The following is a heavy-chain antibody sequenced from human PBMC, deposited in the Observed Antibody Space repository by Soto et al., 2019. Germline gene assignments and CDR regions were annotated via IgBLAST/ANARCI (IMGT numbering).Heavy chain of an antibody. J-gene: IGHJ6*01. Sequence: SVKVSCKASGFSFTSSAVQWVRHARGQRLEWIGWIVVGSGNTNYAQKFQERVTMTRDMSTSTAYLELSSLRPEHTAVYYCAADEGYSSSPSYYCYDMDVWGQGTTVTVSS. V-gene: IGHV1-58*01. CDR1: GFSFTSSA. CDR2: IVVGSGNT. CDR3: AADEGYSSSPSYYCYDMDV. D-gene: IGHD6-6*01.